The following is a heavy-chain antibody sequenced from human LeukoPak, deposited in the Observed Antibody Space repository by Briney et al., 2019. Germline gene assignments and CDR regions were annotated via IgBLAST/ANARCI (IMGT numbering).Heavy chain of an antibody. CDR2: IKQDGSEK. CDR3: ARARSVGATPLVYFDY. D-gene: IGHD1-26*01. CDR1: GFTFSSYW. Sequence: PGGSLRLSCAASGFTFSSYWMSWVRQAPGKGLERVANIKQDGSEKYYVDSVKGRFTISRDNAKNSLYLQMNSLRAEDTAVYYCARARSVGATPLVYFDYWGQGTLVTVSS. J-gene: IGHJ4*02. V-gene: IGHV3-7*05.